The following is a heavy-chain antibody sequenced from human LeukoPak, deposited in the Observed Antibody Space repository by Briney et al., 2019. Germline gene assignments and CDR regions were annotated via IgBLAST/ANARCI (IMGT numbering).Heavy chain of an antibody. CDR2: IDHSGST. J-gene: IGHJ5*02. CDR1: GGSFSGYY. Sequence: SETLSLTRVVYGGSFSGYYWSWIRQPPGKGLEWIGEIDHSGSTNYNPSLKSRVTISVDTSKNHFSLKLSSVTAADTAVYYCARGRRRGTSYYFLKWFDPWGQGTLVTVSA. V-gene: IGHV4-34*01. D-gene: IGHD3-22*01. CDR3: ARGRRRGTSYYFLKWFDP.